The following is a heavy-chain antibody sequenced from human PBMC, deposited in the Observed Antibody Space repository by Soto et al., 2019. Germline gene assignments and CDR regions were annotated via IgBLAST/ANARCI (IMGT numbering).Heavy chain of an antibody. Sequence: SETLSLTCRVSGVSIGSHFWSWIRQAPGKGPELVGYIYHTVNTNYNPALKSRVNISMDTSKKQLSLQLTYVNAADTAVYYCARLQYTVVTALDIWGQGTMVNVSS. J-gene: IGHJ3*02. V-gene: IGHV4-59*11. CDR2: IYHTVNT. D-gene: IGHD2-15*01. CDR3: ARLQYTVVTALDI. CDR1: GVSIGSHF.